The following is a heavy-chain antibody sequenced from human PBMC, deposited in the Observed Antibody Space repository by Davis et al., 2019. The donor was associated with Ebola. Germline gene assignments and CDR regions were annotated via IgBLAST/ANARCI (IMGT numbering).Heavy chain of an antibody. J-gene: IGHJ4*02. CDR2: ISSSSSYI. V-gene: IGHV3-21*01. CDR3: AGDPYYDYIWGSYRDRYFDY. D-gene: IGHD3-16*02. Sequence: GESLKISCAASGFTFSSYSMNWVRQAPGKGLEWVSSISSSSSYIYYADSVKGRFTISRDNAKNSLYLQMNSLRAEDTAVYYCAGDPYYDYIWGSYRDRYFDYWGQGTLVTVSS. CDR1: GFTFSSYS.